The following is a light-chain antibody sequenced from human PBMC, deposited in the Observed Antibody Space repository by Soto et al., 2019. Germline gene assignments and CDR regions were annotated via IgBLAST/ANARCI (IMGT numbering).Light chain of an antibody. CDR3: QQLNSYPST. V-gene: IGKV1-9*01. CDR2: AAS. J-gene: IGKJ5*01. CDR1: QGISSY. Sequence: DIQLTQSPSFLSASVGDRVTITCRASQGISSYLAWYQQNPGQAPKLLIYAASALQSGVPSRFSGSGSGTEFTLTISSLQPEDVATYYCQQLNSYPSTFGQGTRLEIK.